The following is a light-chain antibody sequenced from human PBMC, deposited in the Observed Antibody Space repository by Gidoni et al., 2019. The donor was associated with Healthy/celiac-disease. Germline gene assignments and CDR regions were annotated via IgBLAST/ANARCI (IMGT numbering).Light chain of an antibody. CDR2: GNS. J-gene: IGLJ2*01. V-gene: IGLV1-40*01. Sequence: QSVLTQPPSVSGAPGQRVTISCTGSSSNIGAGYDVHWYQQLPGTAPKLLIYGNSNRPSGVPDRFSGSKSGTSASLAITGLQAEDEADYYCQSYDSSLSGSDVVFGGGTKLXVX. CDR3: QSYDSSLSGSDVV. CDR1: SSNIGAGYD.